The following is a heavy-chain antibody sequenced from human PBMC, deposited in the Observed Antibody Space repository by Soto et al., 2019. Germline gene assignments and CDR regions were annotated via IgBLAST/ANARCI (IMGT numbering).Heavy chain of an antibody. D-gene: IGHD2-2*01. CDR1: GFIFENFG. J-gene: IGHJ5*02. CDR2: ISGSGFKK. Sequence: PGGSLRLSCAASGFIFENFGMSWVRQAPGKGLEWISSISGSGFKKYYADSVKGRFTISRDNSKSTVYLELNNLSAEDTPVYHCAKNHGVEVVPLAPVQWFDHWDQVSVLAVFS. CDR3: AKNHGVEVVPLAPVQWFDH. V-gene: IGHV3-23*01.